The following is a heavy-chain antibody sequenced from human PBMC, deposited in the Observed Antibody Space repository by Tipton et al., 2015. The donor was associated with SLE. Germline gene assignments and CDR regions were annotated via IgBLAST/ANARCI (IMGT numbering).Heavy chain of an antibody. D-gene: IGHD6-13*01. Sequence: SLRLSCAASGFTFSSYAMHWVRQAPGKGLEWVAVISYDGSNKYYADSVKGRFTISRDNSKNTLYLQMNSLRAEDTAVYYCAREDIVAAGTPFDPWGQGTLVTVSS. CDR3: AREDIVAAGTPFDP. J-gene: IGHJ5*02. V-gene: IGHV3-30*04. CDR1: GFTFSSYA. CDR2: ISYDGSNK.